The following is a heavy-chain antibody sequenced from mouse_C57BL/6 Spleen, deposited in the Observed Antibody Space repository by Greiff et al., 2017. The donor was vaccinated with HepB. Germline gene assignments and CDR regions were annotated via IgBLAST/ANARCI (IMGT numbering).Heavy chain of an antibody. V-gene: IGHV1-59*01. J-gene: IGHJ3*01. CDR3: AREDLDGGICLAY. Sequence: QVQLQQPGAELVRPGTSVKLSCKASGYTFTSYWMHWVKQRPGQGLEWIGVIDPSDSYTNYNQKFKGKATLTVDTSSSTAYMQLSSLTSEDSAVYYCAREDLDGGICLAYGGQGTLVTVSA. CDR1: GYTFTSYW. CDR2: IDPSDSYT.